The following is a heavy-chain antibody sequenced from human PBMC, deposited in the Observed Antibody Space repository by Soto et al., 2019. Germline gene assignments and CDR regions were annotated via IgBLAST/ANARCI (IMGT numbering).Heavy chain of an antibody. CDR3: AKDFVLGGYDWIFDY. CDR1: GFTFSSYG. D-gene: IGHD5-12*01. CDR2: ISYDGSNK. V-gene: IGHV3-30*18. J-gene: IGHJ4*02. Sequence: QVQLVESGGGVVQPGRSLRLSCAASGFTFSSYGMHWVRQAPGKGLEWVAVISYDGSNKYYADSVKGRFTISRDNYKNTLYLQMNSLRAEDTAVHYCAKDFVLGGYDWIFDYWGQGTLVTVSS.